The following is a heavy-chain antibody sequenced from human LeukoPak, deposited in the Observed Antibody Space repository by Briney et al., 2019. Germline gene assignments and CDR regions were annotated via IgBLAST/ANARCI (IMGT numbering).Heavy chain of an antibody. D-gene: IGHD3-22*01. V-gene: IGHV4-30-2*01. CDR2: IYHSGST. CDR3: ARDQYYYDSSGYSDY. Sequence: SETLSLTCTVSGGSISSGGYYWSWIRQPPGKGLEWIGYIYHSGSTYYNPSLKSRVTISVDRSKNQFSLELSSVTAADTAVYYCARDQYYYDSSGYSDYWGQGTLVTVSS. J-gene: IGHJ4*02. CDR1: GGSISSGGYY.